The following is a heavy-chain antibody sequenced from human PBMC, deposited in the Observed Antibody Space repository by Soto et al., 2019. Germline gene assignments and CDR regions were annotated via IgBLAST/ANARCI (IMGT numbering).Heavy chain of an antibody. V-gene: IGHV1-8*01. CDR2: MNPNSGNT. J-gene: IGHJ5*02. D-gene: IGHD6-13*01. CDR1: GYTFTSYD. CDR3: ARVAAAGTGYWFDP. Sequence: GASVKGSCKASGYTFTSYDINWVRQATGQGLEWMGWMNPNSGNTGYAQKFQGRVTMTRNTSISTAYMELSSLRSEDTAVYYCARVAAAGTGYWFDPWGQGTLVTVS.